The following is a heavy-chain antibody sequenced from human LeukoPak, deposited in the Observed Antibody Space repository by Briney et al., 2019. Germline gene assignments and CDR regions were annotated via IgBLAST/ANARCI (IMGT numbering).Heavy chain of an antibody. V-gene: IGHV3-23*01. CDR2: ISGSGGST. CDR3: ARGRAGGWYDY. D-gene: IGHD6-19*01. Sequence: PGGTLRLSCAASGFTFSSYGMSWVRQAPGKGLEWVSAISGSGGSTYYADSVKGRFTISRDNSKNTLYLQMNSLRAEDTAMYYCARGRAGGWYDYWGQGALVTVSS. CDR1: GFTFSSYG. J-gene: IGHJ4*02.